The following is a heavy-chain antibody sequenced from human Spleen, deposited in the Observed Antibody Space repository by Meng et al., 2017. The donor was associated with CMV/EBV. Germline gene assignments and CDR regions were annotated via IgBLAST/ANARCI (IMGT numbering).Heavy chain of an antibody. CDR3: ARRGIGAARLAPYYYYGMDV. V-gene: IGHV1-69*05. J-gene: IGHJ6*02. Sequence: SVKVSCKASGGTFSSYAISWVRQAPGQGLEWMGGIIPIFGTANYAQKFQGRVTITTDESTSTAYMELSSLRSEDTAVYYCARRGIGAARLAPYYYYGMDVWGQGTTVTVS. CDR2: IIPIFGTA. D-gene: IGHD6-6*01. CDR1: GGTFSSYA.